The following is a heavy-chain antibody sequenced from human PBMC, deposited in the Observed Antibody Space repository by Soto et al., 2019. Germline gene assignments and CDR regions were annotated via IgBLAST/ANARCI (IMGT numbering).Heavy chain of an antibody. Sequence: EVQLVESGGGLVKPGGSLRLSCAASGFTFSSYSMNWVRQAPGKGLEWVSSISSSSGYIYYEDLVKGRFTIARDNAKNSLYLQMNSLRAEDTAVYYCAIEGGVTMVLGSDYWGQGTLATVSS. D-gene: IGHD3-10*01. J-gene: IGHJ4*02. CDR2: ISSSSGYI. CDR3: AIEGGVTMVLGSDY. CDR1: GFTFSSYS. V-gene: IGHV3-21*01.